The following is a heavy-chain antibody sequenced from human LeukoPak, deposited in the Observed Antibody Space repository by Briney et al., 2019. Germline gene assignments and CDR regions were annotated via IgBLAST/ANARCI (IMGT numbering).Heavy chain of an antibody. V-gene: IGHV1-46*01. D-gene: IGHD3-10*01. Sequence: ASVKVSCKASGYSFTSYGLNWVRQAPGQGLEWMGIINPSGGSTSYAQKFQGRVTMTRDTSTSTVYMELSSLRSEDTAVYYCARGGEDYGSGKYYFDYWGQGTLVTVSS. CDR1: GYSFTSYG. CDR3: ARGGEDYGSGKYYFDY. J-gene: IGHJ4*02. CDR2: INPSGGST.